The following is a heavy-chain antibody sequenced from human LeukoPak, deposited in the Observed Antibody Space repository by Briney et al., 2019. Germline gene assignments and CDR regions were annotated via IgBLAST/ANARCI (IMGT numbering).Heavy chain of an antibody. CDR3: ARRGYSYAAGAFDI. CDR2: INSDGSST. V-gene: IGHV3-74*01. D-gene: IGHD3-3*01. Sequence: GGSLRLSCAASGFTFISDWMNWVRQAPGKGLVWVSRINSDGSSTSYADSVKGRFTISRDNAKNTLYLQMNSLRAEDTAVYYGARRGYSYAAGAFDIWGQGTMVTVSS. CDR1: GFTFISDW. J-gene: IGHJ3*02.